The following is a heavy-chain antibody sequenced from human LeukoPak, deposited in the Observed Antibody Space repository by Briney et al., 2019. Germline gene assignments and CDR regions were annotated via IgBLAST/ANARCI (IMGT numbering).Heavy chain of an antibody. D-gene: IGHD5-24*01. CDR2: FSGIGGTT. J-gene: IGHJ5*02. Sequence: GRTLRLSCAASVFTLTSYAMSSVRRAAGKGLKGFSGFSGIGGTTSYADPLKGRFTISESNYMKTLVLQINRLRAETTAVYYCAIDPRVGSRVAAPCPWGQGSLVTVSS. CDR3: AIDPRVGSRVAAPCP. CDR1: VFTLTSYA. V-gene: IGHV3-23*01.